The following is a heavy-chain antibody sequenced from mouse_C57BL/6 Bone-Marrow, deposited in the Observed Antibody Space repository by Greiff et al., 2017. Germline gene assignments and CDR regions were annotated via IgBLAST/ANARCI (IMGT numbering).Heavy chain of an antibody. Sequence: VQLQQSGAELVKPGASVKMSCKASGYTFTTYPIEWMKQNHGKSLEWIGNFHPYNDDTKYNEKFKGKATLTVEKSSSTFYMELSRLTSEDSAVYYCARGSNYGGYYLDNWGKGTTLTVSS. J-gene: IGHJ2*01. D-gene: IGHD2-5*01. CDR1: GYTFTTYP. CDR2: FHPYNDDT. CDR3: ARGSNYGGYYLDN. V-gene: IGHV1-47*01.